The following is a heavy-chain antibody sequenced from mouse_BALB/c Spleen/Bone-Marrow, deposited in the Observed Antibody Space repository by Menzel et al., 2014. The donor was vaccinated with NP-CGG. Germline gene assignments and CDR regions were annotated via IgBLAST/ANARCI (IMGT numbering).Heavy chain of an antibody. Sequence: LQQSGAELMKPGASVKISCKATGYTFSFYWIEWVKQRPGHGLEWIGEILPGSGSINYNEKFKGKATLTSDKSSSTAYMELSSLTSEDSAVYYCARRGRIAEALGYWGQGTTLTVSS. CDR2: ILPGSGSI. V-gene: IGHV1-9*01. D-gene: IGHD6-1*01. J-gene: IGHJ2*01. CDR3: ARRGRIAEALGY. CDR1: GYTFSFYW.